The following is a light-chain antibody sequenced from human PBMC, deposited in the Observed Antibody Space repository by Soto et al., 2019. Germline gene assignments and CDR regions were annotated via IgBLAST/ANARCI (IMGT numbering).Light chain of an antibody. CDR1: QTISND. CDR3: QQNNKWPPVT. V-gene: IGKV3-15*01. Sequence: EVVMTQSPATVSVSPGEGVTLSCRAIQTISNDLAWYQQKPGQAPRLLIYGASTRATGVPARFSGGGSGTEFTLTISSLQSEDFAFYYCQQNNKWPPVTFGGGTKVDIK. J-gene: IGKJ4*01. CDR2: GAS.